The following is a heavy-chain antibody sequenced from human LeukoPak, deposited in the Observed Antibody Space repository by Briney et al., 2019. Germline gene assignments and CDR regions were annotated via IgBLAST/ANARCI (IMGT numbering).Heavy chain of an antibody. V-gene: IGHV1-2*02. Sequence: ASVKVSCKASGYTFTGYYIYWLRRAPGQGLEWMGWINPNSGATKYAQKFQGRVTMTRDTSISTTYMELSNLRSDDTAVYYCARGPANWLDPWGQGTLVAVSS. CDR3: ARGPANWLDP. CDR2: INPNSGAT. J-gene: IGHJ5*02. CDR1: GYTFTGYY.